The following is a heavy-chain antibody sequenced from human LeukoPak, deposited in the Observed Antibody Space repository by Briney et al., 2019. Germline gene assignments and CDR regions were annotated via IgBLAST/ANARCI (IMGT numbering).Heavy chain of an antibody. CDR2: INPNSGGT. CDR1: GYTFTGYY. CDR3: ARDHSGSYYGAGY. J-gene: IGHJ4*02. Sequence: ASVKVSCKTSGYTFTGYYMHWVRQAPGQGLEWMGWINPNSGGTNYAQKSQGRVTMTRDTSISTAYMELSRLRSDDTAVYYCARDHSGSYYGAGYWGQGTLVTVSS. D-gene: IGHD1-26*01. V-gene: IGHV1-2*02.